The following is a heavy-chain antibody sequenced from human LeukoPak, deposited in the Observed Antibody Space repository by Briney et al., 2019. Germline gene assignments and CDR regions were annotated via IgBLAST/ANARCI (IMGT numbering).Heavy chain of an antibody. D-gene: IGHD2-21*01. V-gene: IGHV3-11*01. Sequence: PGGSLRLSCAASGFTFSDYYMSWIRQAPGKGLEWVSFISTSGTTIYYADSVKGRFTISRDNAKNSLYLQMNSLRAEDTAVYYCAKDQGGWGGGDCCPLDYWGQGTLVTVSS. CDR2: ISTSGTTI. J-gene: IGHJ4*02. CDR3: AKDQGGWGGGDCCPLDY. CDR1: GFTFSDYY.